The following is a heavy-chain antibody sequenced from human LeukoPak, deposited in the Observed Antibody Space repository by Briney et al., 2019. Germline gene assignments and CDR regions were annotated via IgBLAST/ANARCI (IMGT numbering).Heavy chain of an antibody. CDR1: GGSISSSSYY. J-gene: IGHJ4*02. CDR2: IYYSGST. D-gene: IGHD4-17*01. Sequence: SETLSLTCTVSGGSISSSSYYWGWIRQPPGKGLEWIGSIYYSGSTSYNPSLKSRVTMSVDTSKNQFSLKVKSVTAADTAVYYCEREYGDFDYWGQGTLVTVSS. V-gene: IGHV4-39*07. CDR3: EREYGDFDY.